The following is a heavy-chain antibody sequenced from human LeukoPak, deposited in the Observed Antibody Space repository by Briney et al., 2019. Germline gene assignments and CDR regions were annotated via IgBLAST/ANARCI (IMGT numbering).Heavy chain of an antibody. CDR3: ARHEVVPAAMLLSWFDP. CDR1: GFTFSSNY. D-gene: IGHD2-2*01. Sequence: GGSLRLSCAAAGFTFSSNYMSWVRQAPGKGLEWVSVIYSGGSTYYADSVKGRLTISRDNSKNTLYLQMNRLRAEDTAVYYCARHEVVPAAMLLSWFDPWGQGTLVTVSS. CDR2: IYSGGST. V-gene: IGHV3-66*04. J-gene: IGHJ5*02.